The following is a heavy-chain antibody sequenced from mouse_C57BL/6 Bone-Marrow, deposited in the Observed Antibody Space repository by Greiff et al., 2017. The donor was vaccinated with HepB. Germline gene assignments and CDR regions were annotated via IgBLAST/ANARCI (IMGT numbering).Heavy chain of an antibody. V-gene: IGHV5-6*01. CDR2: ISSGGSYT. Sequence: EVMLVDSGGDLVKPGGSLKLSCAASGFTFSSYGMSWVRQTPDKRLEWVATISSGGSYTYYPDSVKGRFTISRDNAKNTLYLQMSSLKSEDTAMYYCAIGTVEGRWYFDVWGTGTTVTVSS. CDR3: AIGTVEGRWYFDV. J-gene: IGHJ1*03. D-gene: IGHD1-1*01. CDR1: GFTFSSYG.